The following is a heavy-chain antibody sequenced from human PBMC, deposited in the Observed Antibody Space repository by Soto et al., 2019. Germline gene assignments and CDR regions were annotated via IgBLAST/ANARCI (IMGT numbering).Heavy chain of an antibody. V-gene: IGHV3-23*01. J-gene: IGHJ6*02. CDR3: AKQEIYSSSIYYYYYYGMDV. Sequence: GGSLRLSCAASGFTFSSYAMSWVRQAPGKGLEWVSAISGSGGSAYYAESVKGRFTISRDNSKNTLYLQMNSLRAEDTAVYYCAKQEIYSSSIYYYYYYGMDVWGQGTTVTVSS. D-gene: IGHD6-6*01. CDR2: ISGSGGSA. CDR1: GFTFSSYA.